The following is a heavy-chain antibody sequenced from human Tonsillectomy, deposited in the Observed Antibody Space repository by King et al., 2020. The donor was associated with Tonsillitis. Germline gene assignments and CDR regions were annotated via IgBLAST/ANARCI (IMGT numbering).Heavy chain of an antibody. CDR2: TSSDGSDE. J-gene: IGHJ4*02. CDR1: GFTFSSYS. V-gene: IGHV3-30*04. CDR3: ARVPGYGGYSGSC. Sequence: VQLVESGGGVVQPGRSLRLSCAASGFTFSSYSMHWVRQAPGKGLEWVAVTSSDGSDEYYADSVRGRFIISRDNSKDKVYLKMNSLRADDTAVYYCARVPGYGGYSGSCWGQGTLVTVSS. D-gene: IGHD4-23*01.